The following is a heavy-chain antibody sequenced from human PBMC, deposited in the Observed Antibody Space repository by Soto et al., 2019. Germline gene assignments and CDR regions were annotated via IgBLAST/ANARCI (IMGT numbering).Heavy chain of an antibody. CDR1: GASISGYC. D-gene: IGHD6-13*01. CDR2: IYYSGNT. V-gene: IGHV4-59*13. CDR3: ARMITATGTEDFDL. J-gene: IGHJ2*01. Sequence: QVQLQESGPGLVKPSETLSLTCTVSGASISGYCWNWIRQPPGEGLEWIGYIYYSGNTNYNSFLKSRGTMSVDTSKNQFSLNLTSVTPADTAVYYCARMITATGTEDFDLWGRGALVTVSS.